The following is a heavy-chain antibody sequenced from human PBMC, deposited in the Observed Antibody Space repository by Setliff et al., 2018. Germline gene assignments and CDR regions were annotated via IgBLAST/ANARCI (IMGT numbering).Heavy chain of an antibody. Sequence: GGSLRLSCAASGFTFSSYGMHWVRQAPGKGLEWVANIKQDGSEKYYVDSVKGRFTISRDNAKNSLYLQMNSLRAEDTAVYYCARVMGTRMLTATWYFDLWGRGTLVTVSS. CDR1: GFTFSSYG. CDR3: ARVMGTRMLTATWYFDL. V-gene: IGHV3-7*01. D-gene: IGHD6-25*01. J-gene: IGHJ2*01. CDR2: IKQDGSEK.